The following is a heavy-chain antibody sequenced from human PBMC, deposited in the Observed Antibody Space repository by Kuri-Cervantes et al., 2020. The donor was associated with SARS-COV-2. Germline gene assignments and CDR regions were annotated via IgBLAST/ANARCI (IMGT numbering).Heavy chain of an antibody. V-gene: IGHV3-33*01. Sequence: GESLRLSCAASGFTFSSYGMHWVRQAPGKGLGWVAVIWYDVSNKYYADSVKGRFTISRDNSKNPLYLQMNSLRAEDTAVYYCARDSSNYYDSSGSPKVGWFDPWGQGTLVTVSS. CDR1: GFTFSSYG. CDR2: IWYDVSNK. CDR3: ARDSSNYYDSSGSPKVGWFDP. J-gene: IGHJ5*02. D-gene: IGHD3-22*01.